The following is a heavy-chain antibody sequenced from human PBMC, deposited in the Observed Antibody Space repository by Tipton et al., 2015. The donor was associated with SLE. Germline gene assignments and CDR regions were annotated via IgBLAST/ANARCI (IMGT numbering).Heavy chain of an antibody. CDR1: GFTFSRYW. Sequence: SLRLSCAASGFTFSRYWMSWVRQTPGKGLEWVANIKQDGSEKYYVDSVKGRFTISRDNANNSLYLQMNSLRAEDTAVYFSARALMLYNPHYSSYLCHRALLTISS. CDR2: IKQDGSEK. V-gene: IGHV3-7*01. CDR3: ARALMLYNPHYSSY. J-gene: IGHJ4*01. D-gene: IGHD2-8*01.